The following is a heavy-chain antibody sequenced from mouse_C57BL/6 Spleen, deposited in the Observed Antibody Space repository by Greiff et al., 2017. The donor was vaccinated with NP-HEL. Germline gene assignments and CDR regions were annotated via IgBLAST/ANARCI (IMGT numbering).Heavy chain of an antibody. CDR2: IYPGDGDT. D-gene: IGHD2-5*01. J-gene: IGHJ4*01. CDR1: GYAFSSYW. Sequence: QVQLQQSGAELVKPGASVKISCKASGYAFSSYWMNWVKQRPGKGLEWIGQIYPGDGDTNYNGKFKGKATLTADKSSSTAYMQLSSLTSEDSAVYFCARGGGDSNYPYYYAMDYWGQGTSVTVSS. CDR3: ARGGGDSNYPYYYAMDY. V-gene: IGHV1-80*01.